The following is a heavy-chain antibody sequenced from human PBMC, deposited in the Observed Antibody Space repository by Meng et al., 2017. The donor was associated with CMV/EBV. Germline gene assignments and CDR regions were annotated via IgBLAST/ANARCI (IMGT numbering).Heavy chain of an antibody. J-gene: IGHJ5*02. D-gene: IGHD2-2*01. CDR3: ARDTSSRIGWFDP. CDR2: INPNSGGT. Sequence: ASVKVSCKASGYTFTGYYMHWVRQAPGQGLEWMGWINPNSGGTNYAQKFQGRVTMTRDTSISTAYMELSRLRSDDTAVYYCARDTSSRIGWFDPWGQGTLVTVSS. V-gene: IGHV1-2*02. CDR1: GYTFTGYY.